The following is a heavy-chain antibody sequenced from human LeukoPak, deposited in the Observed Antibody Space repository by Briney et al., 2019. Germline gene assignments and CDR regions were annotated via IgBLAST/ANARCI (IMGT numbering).Heavy chain of an antibody. V-gene: IGHV1-2*04. CDR1: GYTFTGYY. J-gene: IGHJ6*02. Sequence: RASVKVSCKASGYTFTGYYMHWVRQAPGQGLEWMGWINPNSGGTNYAQKFQGWVTMTRDTSISTAYMELSRLRSDDTAVYYWARAHRSYYYDSSGYSPYGMDVWGQGTTVTVSS. CDR3: ARAHRSYYYDSSGYSPYGMDV. CDR2: INPNSGGT. D-gene: IGHD3-22*01.